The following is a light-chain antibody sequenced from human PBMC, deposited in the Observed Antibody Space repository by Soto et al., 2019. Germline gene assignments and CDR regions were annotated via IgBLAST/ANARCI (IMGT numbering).Light chain of an antibody. CDR3: QVWDSSSDHVI. CDR2: SDG. Sequence: SYELTQPPSVSVAPGKTATITCGGHNVGSESVHWYQQRPGQAPVLVIYSDGDRPSAIPERFSGSKSGNTATLTIGRVEAGDEADDYCQVWDSSSDHVIFGGGTKLTVL. V-gene: IGLV3-21*04. CDR1: NVGSES. J-gene: IGLJ2*01.